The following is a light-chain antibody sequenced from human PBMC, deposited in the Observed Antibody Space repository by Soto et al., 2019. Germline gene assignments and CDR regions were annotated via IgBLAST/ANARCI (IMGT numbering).Light chain of an antibody. CDR1: SSNIGKNY. Sequence: QSALTQPPSVSAASGQTVTISCSGSSSNIGKNYVSWYQQLPGTAPKLLIYETNKRPSGIPDRFSGSKSGTSATLGISGLQTGDEADYYCGTWDTSLTVVLFGGGTQLTVL. CDR3: GTWDTSLTVVL. J-gene: IGLJ7*01. CDR2: ETN. V-gene: IGLV1-51*02.